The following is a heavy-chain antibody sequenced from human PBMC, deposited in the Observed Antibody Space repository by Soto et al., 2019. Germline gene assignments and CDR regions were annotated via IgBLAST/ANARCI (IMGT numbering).Heavy chain of an antibody. J-gene: IGHJ4*02. CDR2: ISGSGGST. V-gene: IGHV3-23*01. CDR1: GFTCSSDA. D-gene: IGHD6-13*01. CDR3: AYSSTPFDS. Sequence: EVQLLESGGGLVQPGGSLRLSCAASGFTCSSDAMSWVRQAPGKGLEWGSAISGSGGSTYYADSVKGRFTISRDNSKNTLYLPMNSLRAEDTAVYYCAYSSTPFDSWGQGTLVTVSS.